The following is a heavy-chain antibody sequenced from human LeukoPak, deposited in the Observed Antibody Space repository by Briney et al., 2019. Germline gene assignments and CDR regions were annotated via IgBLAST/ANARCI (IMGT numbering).Heavy chain of an antibody. CDR3: ARGYCSSTSCYRPLYFDY. Sequence: GGSLRLSCAASGFTFSSYWMSWVRQAPGKGLEWVANIKQDGSEKYYVDSVKGRCTISRDNAKNSLYLQMNSLRAEDTAVYYCARGYCSSTSCYRPLYFDYWGQGTLVTVSS. J-gene: IGHJ4*02. CDR1: GFTFSSYW. V-gene: IGHV3-7*01. CDR2: IKQDGSEK. D-gene: IGHD2-2*01.